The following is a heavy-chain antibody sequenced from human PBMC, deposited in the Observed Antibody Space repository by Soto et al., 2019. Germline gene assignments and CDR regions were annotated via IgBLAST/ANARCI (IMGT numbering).Heavy chain of an antibody. D-gene: IGHD2-21*02. CDR1: GYSFTSYW. CDR2: IYPGDSDT. Sequence: GESLKISCKGSGYSFTSYWIGWVRKLPGKGLEWMGIIYPGDSDTRYSPSFQGQVTISADKSISTAYLQWSSLKASDTAMYYCARGDYCGGDCPPDAFDIWGQGTMVTVSS. J-gene: IGHJ3*02. V-gene: IGHV5-51*01. CDR3: ARGDYCGGDCPPDAFDI.